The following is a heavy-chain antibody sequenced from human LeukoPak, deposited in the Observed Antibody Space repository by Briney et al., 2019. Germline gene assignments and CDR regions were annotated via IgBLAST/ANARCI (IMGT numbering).Heavy chain of an antibody. CDR3: ARNLASGHGMDV. J-gene: IGHJ6*02. CDR1: GDSFSSSNW. V-gene: IGHV4-4*02. D-gene: IGHD6-19*01. CDR2: VFYGGRT. Sequence: PSETLSLTCTVSGDSFSSSNWWSWVRQPPGKGLELIGEVFYGGRTHYNLSLKSRISISMDMSRNQFSLRLNSVTAADTAMYYCARNLASGHGMDVWGQGPTVTVSS.